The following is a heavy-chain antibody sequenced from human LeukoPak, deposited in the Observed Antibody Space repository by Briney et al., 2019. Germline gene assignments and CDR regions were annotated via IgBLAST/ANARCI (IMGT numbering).Heavy chain of an antibody. CDR2: ISGSGGTT. D-gene: IGHD6-6*01. V-gene: IGHV3-23*01. J-gene: IGHJ5*02. CDR3: ARCLSASISSRRDYWFDP. Sequence: GGSLRLSCVASGITFNTYAMSWVRQAPGKGLEWVSGISGSGGTTYYADSVKGRFTISRDNSKNTLYLQMNSLRTDDTAVYYCARCLSASISSRRDYWFDPWGQGTLVTVSS. CDR1: GITFNTYA.